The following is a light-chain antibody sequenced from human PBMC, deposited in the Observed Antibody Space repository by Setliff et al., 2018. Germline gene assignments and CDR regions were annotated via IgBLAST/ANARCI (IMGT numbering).Light chain of an antibody. CDR1: TSDLGSYNL. J-gene: IGLJ2*01. CDR3: CSYAGRSTFRVI. V-gene: IGLV2-23*02. Sequence: QSALTQPASVSGSPGQSITISCTGATSDLGSYNLVSWYQQHPGEAPKLILYEVTQRPSGVSIRFSGSKPGSTASLTISGLQAEDEADYYCCSYAGRSTFRVIFGGGTKVTVL. CDR2: EVT.